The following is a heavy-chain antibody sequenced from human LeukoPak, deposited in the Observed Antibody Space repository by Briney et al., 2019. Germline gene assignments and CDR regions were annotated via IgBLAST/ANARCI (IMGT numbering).Heavy chain of an antibody. V-gene: IGHV3-30*02. Sequence: GGSLRLSCAASEFTFSSYGMHWVRQAPGKGLEWVAFIQYDGSYKDYGDSVKGRFTISRDNSKNTLYLQMNSLRAEDTAVYYCARATVTTELYFQHWGQGTLVTVSS. J-gene: IGHJ1*01. CDR2: IQYDGSYK. CDR3: ARATVTTELYFQH. CDR1: EFTFSSYG. D-gene: IGHD4-17*01.